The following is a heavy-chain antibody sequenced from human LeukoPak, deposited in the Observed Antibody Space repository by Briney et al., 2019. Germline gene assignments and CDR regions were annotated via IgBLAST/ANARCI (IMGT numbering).Heavy chain of an antibody. CDR1: GGTFSSYA. Sequence: ASVKVSCKASGGTFSSYAISWVRQAPGQGLEWMGRIIPILGIANYAQKFQGRVTITADKSTSTAYMELSSLRSEDTAVYYCARYSSGWYLGDWGQGTLVTVSS. D-gene: IGHD6-13*01. J-gene: IGHJ4*02. V-gene: IGHV1-69*04. CDR2: IIPILGIA. CDR3: ARYSSGWYLGD.